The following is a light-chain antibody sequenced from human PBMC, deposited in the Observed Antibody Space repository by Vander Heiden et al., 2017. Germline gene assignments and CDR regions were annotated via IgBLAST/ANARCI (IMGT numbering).Light chain of an antibody. Sequence: QSALTQPASVSGSPGPSITISCTGTSSDVGGYNYVSWYQQHPGKAPKLMIYDVSNRPSGGSNRFSGSKSGHTASLTISGLQAADEADYYCSSYTSSSTLGVVFGGGTKLTVL. V-gene: IGLV2-14*01. CDR1: SSDVGGYNY. CDR2: DVS. J-gene: IGLJ2*01. CDR3: SSYTSSSTLGVV.